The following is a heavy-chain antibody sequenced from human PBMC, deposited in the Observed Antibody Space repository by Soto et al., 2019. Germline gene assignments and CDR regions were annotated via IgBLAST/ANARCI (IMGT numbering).Heavy chain of an antibody. D-gene: IGHD3-10*01. CDR2: ISKSGYT. J-gene: IGHJ6*02. Sequence: PEETLSLTCTVSGGSISDSNDHWGWIRLPPGKGLEWIGYISKSGYTSYNPSLKSRVMLSVDTSKNQCSLELTSVIAADAAVYYCTTQGFGVLHGLVDVWGQGTTVTVSS. CDR1: GGSISDSNDH. CDR3: TTQGFGVLHGLVDV. V-gene: IGHV4-61*05.